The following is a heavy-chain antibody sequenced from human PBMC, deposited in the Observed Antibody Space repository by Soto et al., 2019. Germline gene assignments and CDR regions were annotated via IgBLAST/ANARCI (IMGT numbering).Heavy chain of an antibody. CDR3: AKDNRLWSGYYTHYYYGMDV. V-gene: IGHV3-43*02. J-gene: IGHJ6*02. D-gene: IGHD3-3*01. CDR2: ISGDGGST. CDR1: GFNFDDYA. Sequence: GGSLRISCAASGFNFDDYAMHWVRQAPGKGLEWVSLISGDGGSTYYADSVKGRFTISRDNSKNSLYLQMNSLRTEDTALYYCAKDNRLWSGYYTHYYYGMDVWGQGTTVTVSS.